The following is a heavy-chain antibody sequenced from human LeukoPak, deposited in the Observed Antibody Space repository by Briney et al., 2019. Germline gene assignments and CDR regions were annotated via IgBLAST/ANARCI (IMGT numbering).Heavy chain of an antibody. V-gene: IGHV1-69*04. CDR1: GGTFSSYA. J-gene: IGHJ6*03. D-gene: IGHD1-26*01. Sequence: GASVKVSCKASGGTFSSYAISWVRQAPGQGLEWMGRIIPILGIANYAQKFQGRVTITADKSTSTAYMELSSLRSEDTAVYYCATDPWSGSDHYYMDVWGKGTTVTVSS. CDR3: ATDPWSGSDHYYMDV. CDR2: IIPILGIA.